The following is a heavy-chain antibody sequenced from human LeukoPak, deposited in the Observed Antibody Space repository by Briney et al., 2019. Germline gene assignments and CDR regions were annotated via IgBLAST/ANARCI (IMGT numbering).Heavy chain of an antibody. Sequence: PSETLSLTCTVSGGSISSSSYYWGWIRQPPGKGLEWIGSIYQSGSTFYNPSLKSRVTISVDRSKNQFSLKLSSVTAADTAVYYCARGIHYYDSSGYYNYFDYWGQGTLVTVSS. CDR1: GGSISSSSYY. CDR3: ARGIHYYDSSGYYNYFDY. D-gene: IGHD3-22*01. CDR2: IYQSGST. J-gene: IGHJ4*02. V-gene: IGHV4-39*07.